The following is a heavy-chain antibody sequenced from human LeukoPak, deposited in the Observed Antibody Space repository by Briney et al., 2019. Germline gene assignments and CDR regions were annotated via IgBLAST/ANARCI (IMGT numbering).Heavy chain of an antibody. Sequence: GGSLRLSCAASGFTFSDYEMNWVRQAPGKGLEWLSYIGRSGSAIHYADSVKGRLTISRDNAKNSLYLQMNSLRVEDTAVYYCARVSTAVSLAIDYWGQGTLVTVST. CDR2: IGRSGSAI. CDR1: GFTFSDYE. D-gene: IGHD6-13*01. CDR3: ARVSTAVSLAIDY. J-gene: IGHJ4*02. V-gene: IGHV3-48*03.